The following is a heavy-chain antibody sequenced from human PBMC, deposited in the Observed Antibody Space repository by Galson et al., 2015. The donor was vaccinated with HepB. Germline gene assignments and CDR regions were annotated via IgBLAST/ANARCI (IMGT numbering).Heavy chain of an antibody. Sequence: SLRLSCAASGFTFSSYAMHWVRQAPGKGLEYVSAISSSGGSTYYADSVKGRFTISRDNSKNTLYLQMSSLRAEDTAVYYCVKTLDGGAFDYWGQGTLVTVSS. J-gene: IGHJ4*02. CDR3: VKTLDGGAFDY. D-gene: IGHD2-15*01. V-gene: IGHV3-64D*06. CDR1: GFTFSSYA. CDR2: ISSSGGST.